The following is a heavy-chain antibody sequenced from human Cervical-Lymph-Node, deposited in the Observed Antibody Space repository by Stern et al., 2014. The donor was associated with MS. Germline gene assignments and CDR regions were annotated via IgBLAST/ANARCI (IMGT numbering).Heavy chain of an antibody. V-gene: IGHV1-69*01. CDR2: IIPMFGTT. D-gene: IGHD3-22*01. Sequence: VQLVQSGAEVKKPGSSVKVSCKASGGTFSSYAITWVRQAPGRGLEWMGGIIPMFGTTKYAQRFQGRVTISADGFTTAAYMKLSSLRSEDTAVYYCARRDYYDSSGYYGDAFDIWGQGTMVTVSS. CDR3: ARRDYYDSSGYYGDAFDI. J-gene: IGHJ3*02. CDR1: GGTFSSYA.